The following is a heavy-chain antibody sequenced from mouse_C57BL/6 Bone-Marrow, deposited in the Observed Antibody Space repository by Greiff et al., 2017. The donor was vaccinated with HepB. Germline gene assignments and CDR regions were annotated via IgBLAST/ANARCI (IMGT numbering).Heavy chain of an antibody. D-gene: IGHD2-1*01. CDR3: ARDHNYGNLDY. V-gene: IGHV5-4*01. CDR1: GFTFSSYA. J-gene: IGHJ2*01. Sequence: EVQVVESGGGLVKPGGSLKLSCAASGFTFSSYAMSWVCQTPEKRLEWVATISDGGSYTYYPDNVKGRFTISRDNAKNNLYLQMSHLKSEDTAMYYCARDHNYGNLDYWGQGTTLTVSS. CDR2: ISDGGSYT.